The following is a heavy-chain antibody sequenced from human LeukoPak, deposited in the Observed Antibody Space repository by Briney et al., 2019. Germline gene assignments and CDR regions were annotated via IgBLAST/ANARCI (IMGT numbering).Heavy chain of an antibody. D-gene: IGHD3-22*01. CDR1: GFTFSSYA. V-gene: IGHV3-30-3*01. Sequence: PGRSLRLSCAASGFTFSSYAMHWVRQAPGKGLEWVAVISYDGSNKYYADSVKGRFTISRDNSKNTLYLQMNSLRAEDTAVYYCARDPGDSSGQAPVFDYWGQGTLVTVSS. CDR3: ARDPGDSSGQAPVFDY. CDR2: ISYDGSNK. J-gene: IGHJ4*02.